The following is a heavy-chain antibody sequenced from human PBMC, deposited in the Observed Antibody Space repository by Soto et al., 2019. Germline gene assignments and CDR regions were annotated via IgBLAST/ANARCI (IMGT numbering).Heavy chain of an antibody. Sequence: QITLKESGPTLVKPTQTLTLTCTLSGFSLSTSGVGVGWIRKPPGKALEWLALIYWDDDKRYSPSLKSRLTVTTDTSKNQVAMTMTNMDPVDTATYDCARSSVRFRSFDYWGQGTLVTVSS. CDR2: IYWDDDK. D-gene: IGHD1-26*01. V-gene: IGHV2-5*02. J-gene: IGHJ4*02. CDR3: ARSSVRFRSFDY. CDR1: GFSLSTSGVG.